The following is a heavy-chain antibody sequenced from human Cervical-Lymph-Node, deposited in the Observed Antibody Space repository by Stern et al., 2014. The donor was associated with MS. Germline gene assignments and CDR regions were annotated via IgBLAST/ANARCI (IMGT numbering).Heavy chain of an antibody. CDR2: IWYDGSNK. V-gene: IGHV3-33*06. CDR1: GFTFSSYG. D-gene: IGHD6-6*01. J-gene: IGHJ4*02. Sequence: QVQLGQSGGGVVQPGRSLRLSCAASGFTFSSYGIHWVRQTPGQGLEWVAVIWYDGSNKYYADSVKGRFTISRDNSENTAYLQMNSLRVEDTAVHYCAKGDSSSPLEYWGQGTLVTVSS. CDR3: AKGDSSSPLEY.